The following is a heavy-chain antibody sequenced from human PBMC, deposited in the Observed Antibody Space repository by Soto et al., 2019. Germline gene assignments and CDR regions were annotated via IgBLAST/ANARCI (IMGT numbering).Heavy chain of an antibody. CDR1: GGSISSYY. V-gene: IGHV4-59*08. D-gene: IGHD3-10*01. J-gene: IGHJ6*02. CDR2: VHHSWGS. CDR3: ARQGFGPLHGLVDV. Sequence: QVQLQESGPGLVKPSETMSLSCTVSGGSISSYYWSWFRQSPGKRMEWIGYVHHSWGSSYNPSLQSRVAIALDTSKSQFYLKVTSVTATDTAVYYGARQGFGPLHGLVDVWGQGTKVTVSS.